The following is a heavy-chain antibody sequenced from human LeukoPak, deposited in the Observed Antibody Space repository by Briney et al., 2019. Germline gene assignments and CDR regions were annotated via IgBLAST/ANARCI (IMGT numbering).Heavy chain of an antibody. Sequence: PGGSLRLSCAASGFTFSDHYMDWVRQAPGKGLEWVGRTRNKANSYTTEYAASVKGRFTISRDDSKNSLYLQMNSLRAEDTAVYCCAREYCSSTSCYFDYYGMDVWGQGTTVTVSS. D-gene: IGHD2-2*01. CDR2: TRNKANSYTT. CDR3: AREYCSSTSCYFDYYGMDV. V-gene: IGHV3-72*01. CDR1: GFTFSDHY. J-gene: IGHJ6*02.